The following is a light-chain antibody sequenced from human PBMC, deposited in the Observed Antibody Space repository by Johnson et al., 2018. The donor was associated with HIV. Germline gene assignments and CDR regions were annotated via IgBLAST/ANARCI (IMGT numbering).Light chain of an antibody. Sequence: QSVLTQPPSVSAAPGQKVTISCSGSSSNIGNNYVSWYRQLPGTAPKLLIYENTQRPSGIPDRFSGSKSGASATLGITRLQTGDEADYYCGTWDNSLSIGGVFGSATKVTVL. J-gene: IGLJ1*01. V-gene: IGLV1-51*02. CDR3: GTWDNSLSIGGV. CDR2: ENT. CDR1: SSNIGNNY.